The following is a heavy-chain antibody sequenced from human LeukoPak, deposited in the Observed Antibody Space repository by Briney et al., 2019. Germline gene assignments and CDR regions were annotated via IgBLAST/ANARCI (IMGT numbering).Heavy chain of an antibody. CDR3: ARTSYYYGSGSYFY. CDR1: GGSISSSSYY. CDR2: IYYSGST. Sequence: SETLSLTCTVSGGSISSSSYYWGWIRQPPGKGLEWIGSIYYSGSTYYNPSLKSRVTISVDTSKNQFSLKLSSATAADTAVYYCARTSYYYGSGSYFYWGQGTLVTVSS. V-gene: IGHV4-39*01. D-gene: IGHD3-10*01. J-gene: IGHJ4*02.